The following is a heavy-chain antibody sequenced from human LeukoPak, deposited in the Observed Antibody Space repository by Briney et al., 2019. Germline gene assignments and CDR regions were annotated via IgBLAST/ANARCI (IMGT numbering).Heavy chain of an antibody. CDR1: GYLTNSGYC. CDR2: IDSIGDT. V-gene: IGHV4-38-2*02. CDR3: ASRATVANIYFDS. J-gene: IGHJ4*02. D-gene: IGHD5-12*01. Sequence: SETLSLTCSVSGYLTNSGYCWSWFRQSPVKVLEWIGSIDSIGDTYDKRSLNRRVSLSVDPSNNQYSLKLRSVTAADTAVYYCASRATVANIYFDSWGQGNLVTVSS.